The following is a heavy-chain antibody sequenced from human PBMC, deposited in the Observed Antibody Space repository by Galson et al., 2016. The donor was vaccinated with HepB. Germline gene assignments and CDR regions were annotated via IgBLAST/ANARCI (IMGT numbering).Heavy chain of an antibody. V-gene: IGHV2-5*02. CDR2: LYGDGDK. CDR1: GFSLSTSGVG. J-gene: IGHJ4*02. CDR3: AHLDFDYVWGSYSYFFDY. D-gene: IGHD3-16*01. Sequence: PALVKPTQTLTLTCTFSGFSLSTSGVGVGWIRQPPGKALEWLALLYGDGDKRYSPSLKSRLTITKDTSNNQVVLIMTNMDPVDTATYYCAHLDFDYVWGSYSYFFDYWGQGTLVTVSS.